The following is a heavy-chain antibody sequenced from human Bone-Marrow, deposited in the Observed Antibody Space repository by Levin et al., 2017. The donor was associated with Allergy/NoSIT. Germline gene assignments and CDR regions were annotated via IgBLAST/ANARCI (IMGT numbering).Heavy chain of an antibody. D-gene: IGHD3-16*01. CDR3: TKARKTAYKSSYYQYAMDV. CDR1: GFTFSTYA. CDR2: MSGSGDST. Sequence: GGSLRLSCAASGFTFSTYAMSWVRQAPGKGLEWVTAMSGSGDSTYYADSVKGRFTISRDNTKNMVYLQMNSLRAEDTALYYCTKARKTAYKSSYYQYAMDVWGQGTTVTVSS. V-gene: IGHV3-23*01. J-gene: IGHJ6*02.